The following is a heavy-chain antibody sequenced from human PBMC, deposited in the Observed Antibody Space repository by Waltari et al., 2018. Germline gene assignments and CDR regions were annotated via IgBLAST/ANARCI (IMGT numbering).Heavy chain of an antibody. CDR1: GGSFSGYY. CDR2: INHSGST. J-gene: IGHJ5*02. V-gene: IGHV4-34*01. Sequence: QLQLQPWGAGLLKPSETLSLTFALYGGSFSGYYWRWIRQPPGKGLEWIGEINHSGSTNYNPSLKSRVTISVDTSKNQFSLKLSSGTAADTAVYYCAGGTTWVHFDPWGQGTLVTVSS. CDR3: AGGTTWVHFDP. D-gene: IGHD4-17*01.